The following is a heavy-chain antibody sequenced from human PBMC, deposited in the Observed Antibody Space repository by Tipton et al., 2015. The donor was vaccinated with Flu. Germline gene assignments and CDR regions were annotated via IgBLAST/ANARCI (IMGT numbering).Heavy chain of an antibody. D-gene: IGHD4-17*01. CDR1: GFTFSSYA. J-gene: IGHJ4*02. CDR3: ARGAASVYGDYDF. Sequence: SLRLSCAASGFTFSSYAMHWVRQAPGKGLEYVSAISSNGGSTYYANSVKGRFTISRDNSKNTLSPQMGSLRAEDMAVYYCARGAASVYGDYDFWGQGTLVTVSS. V-gene: IGHV3-64*01. CDR2: ISSNGGST.